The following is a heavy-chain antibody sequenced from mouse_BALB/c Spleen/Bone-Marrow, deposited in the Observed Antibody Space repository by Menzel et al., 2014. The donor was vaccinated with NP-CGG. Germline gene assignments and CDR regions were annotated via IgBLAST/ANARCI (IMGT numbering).Heavy chain of an antibody. Sequence: EVMLVESGGGLVQPGGSRKLSCAASGFTFSSFGMHWVRQAPEKGLEWVAYISSGSSTIYYADTVKGRFTISRDNPKNTLFLQMTSLRSEDTAMYYCARYWYFDVWGAGTTVTVSP. CDR3: ARYWYFDV. V-gene: IGHV5-17*02. CDR1: GFTFSSFG. CDR2: ISSGSSTI. J-gene: IGHJ1*01.